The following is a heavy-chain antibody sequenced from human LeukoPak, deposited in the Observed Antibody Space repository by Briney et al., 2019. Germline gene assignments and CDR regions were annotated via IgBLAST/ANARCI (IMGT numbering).Heavy chain of an antibody. CDR2: ISRGSRHV. Sequence: GGSLRLSCAASGFTFSDYSMNWVRQAPRKGLEWVSSISRGSRHVHYADSVKGRFTISRDNAKYSLYLQMNSLRAEDTAVYYCARDQGSGWYYFDYWGQGTLVTVSS. CDR3: ARDQGSGWYYFDY. CDR1: GFTFSDYS. J-gene: IGHJ4*02. D-gene: IGHD6-19*01. V-gene: IGHV3-21*01.